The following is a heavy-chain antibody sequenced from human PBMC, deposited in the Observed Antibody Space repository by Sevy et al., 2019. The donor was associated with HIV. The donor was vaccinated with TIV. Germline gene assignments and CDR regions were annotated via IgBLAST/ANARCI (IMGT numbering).Heavy chain of an antibody. Sequence: LSLTCAASGFTFAKYSMSWVRQAPGKGLEWVSTFSFGCGRINYADSVKGRFTISRDDSKNTLFLQMNSLRAEDTATYFCAREGCTQPHDYWGQGTLVAVSS. CDR3: AREGCTQPHDY. CDR1: GFTFAKYS. V-gene: IGHV3-23*01. J-gene: IGHJ4*02. D-gene: IGHD2-8*01. CDR2: FSFGCGRI.